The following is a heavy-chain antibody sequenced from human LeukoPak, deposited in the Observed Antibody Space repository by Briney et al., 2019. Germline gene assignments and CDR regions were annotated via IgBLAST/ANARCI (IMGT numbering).Heavy chain of an antibody. Sequence: GGSLRLSCAASGFTFSSYSMNWVRQAPGKGLEWVSSISSSSSYIYYADSVKGRFTISRDNSKNTLYLQMNSLRAEDTAVYYCAKVIFSGWPYYYYGMDVWGQGTTVTVSS. CDR2: ISSSSSYI. V-gene: IGHV3-21*04. CDR3: AKVIFSGWPYYYYGMDV. D-gene: IGHD6-19*01. CDR1: GFTFSSYS. J-gene: IGHJ6*02.